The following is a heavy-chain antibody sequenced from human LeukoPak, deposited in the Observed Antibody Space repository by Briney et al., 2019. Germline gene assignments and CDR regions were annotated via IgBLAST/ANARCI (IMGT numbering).Heavy chain of an antibody. CDR1: GGSISSSSHY. Sequence: SETLSLTCTVSGGSISSSSHYCGWIRQPPGKGLEWIGSIYYSGSTYYNPSLESRVTISVDTSKNQFSLKVSSVTAADTAVYYCARRGASSSEEYWGQGTLVIVSS. D-gene: IGHD6-6*01. J-gene: IGHJ4*02. CDR3: ARRGASSSEEY. CDR2: IYYSGST. V-gene: IGHV4-39*01.